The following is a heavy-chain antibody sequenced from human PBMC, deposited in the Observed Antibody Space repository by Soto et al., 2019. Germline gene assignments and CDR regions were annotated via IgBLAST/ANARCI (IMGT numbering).Heavy chain of an antibody. CDR2: LGGSGDST. D-gene: IGHD2-2*02. CDR1: GFTFSTYA. J-gene: IGHJ5*02. CDR3: AKVRTGYCSLTSCYTRFDP. V-gene: IGHV3-23*01. Sequence: GGSLRLSCAASGFTFSTYAMSWVRQGPGKELEWVSALGGSGDSTYYEDSVKGRFTICRDNSKNTLYLQMNILRAEDTAVYYCAKVRTGYCSLTSCYTRFDPWGQGTLVTVSS.